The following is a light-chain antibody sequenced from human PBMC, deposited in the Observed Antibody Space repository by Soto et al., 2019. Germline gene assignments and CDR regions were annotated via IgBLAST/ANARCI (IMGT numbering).Light chain of an antibody. Sequence: EVVMRQSPDTLSGSPGEGATLSCRASQGIGDTLAWYQHKPGQTPRLLIYDTSTRATGVPTRFSGSRSGAEFTLTINSLQSEDFAVYYCQPYNNWPLTFGGGTKVEIK. CDR2: DTS. V-gene: IGKV3-15*01. CDR3: QPYNNWPLT. CDR1: QGIGDT. J-gene: IGKJ4*01.